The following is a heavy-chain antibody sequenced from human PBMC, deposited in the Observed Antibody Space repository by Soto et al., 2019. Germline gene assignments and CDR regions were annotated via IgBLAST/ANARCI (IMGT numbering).Heavy chain of an antibody. Sequence: GGSLRLSCAASGFTFSSYAMHWFRQAPGKGLEWVAVISYDGSNKYYADSVKGRFTISRDNSKNTLYLQMNSLRAEDTAVYYCARDLVVTASTYYFDYWGQGTLVTVSS. CDR3: ARDLVVTASTYYFDY. CDR2: ISYDGSNK. D-gene: IGHD2-21*01. J-gene: IGHJ4*02. CDR1: GFTFSSYA. V-gene: IGHV3-30-3*01.